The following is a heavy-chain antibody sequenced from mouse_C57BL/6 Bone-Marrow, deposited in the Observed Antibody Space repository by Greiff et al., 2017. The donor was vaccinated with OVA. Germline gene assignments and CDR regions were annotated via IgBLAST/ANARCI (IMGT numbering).Heavy chain of an antibody. CDR1: GFNFNDYY. Sequence: VQLQQSGAEFVRPGASVKLSCTASGFNFNDYYMYWVQQTPEQGLEWIGWIGHENGDTEYAAKVQGRVTITADTAHNTAYLQLSSLTSEDTAVYYCTTDYGSRFAYWGQGTLVTVSA. CDR3: TTDYGSRFAY. V-gene: IGHV14-4*01. CDR2: IGHENGDT. J-gene: IGHJ3*01. D-gene: IGHD1-1*01.